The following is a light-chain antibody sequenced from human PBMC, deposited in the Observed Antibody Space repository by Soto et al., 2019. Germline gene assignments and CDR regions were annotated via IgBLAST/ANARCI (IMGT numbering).Light chain of an antibody. J-gene: IGLJ1*01. V-gene: IGLV2-14*01. CDR3: SSCTSTSTCL. CDR1: SSDVGGYNY. Sequence: QSVLTQPASVSGSPGQWITISFTGTSSDVGGYNYVSWYQQYPGKAPKLIIYEVSNRPSGVSNRFSGSKSGNTASLTISGLQAEDETDYYCSSCTSTSTCLFGTGTKVTVL. CDR2: EVS.